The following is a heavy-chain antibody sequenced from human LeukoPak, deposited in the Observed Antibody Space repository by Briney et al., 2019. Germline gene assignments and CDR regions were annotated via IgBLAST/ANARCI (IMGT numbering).Heavy chain of an antibody. Sequence: SETLSLTCTVSDGSIISSSYYWGWIRQPPGKGLEWIGSIYYSGSTSYNPSLKSRVTISLATSKNQFSLKLSSVTAADTAVYYCARDTTYYYDSSGYSGDENWFDPWGQGTLVTVSS. V-gene: IGHV4-39*07. D-gene: IGHD3-22*01. J-gene: IGHJ5*02. CDR2: IYYSGST. CDR3: ARDTTYYYDSSGYSGDENWFDP. CDR1: DGSIISSSYY.